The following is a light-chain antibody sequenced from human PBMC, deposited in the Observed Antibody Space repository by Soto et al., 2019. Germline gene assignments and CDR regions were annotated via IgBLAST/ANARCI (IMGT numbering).Light chain of an antibody. Sequence: EIVLTQSPGTLSLSPGERATLSCRASQSVSSSYLAWYQQKPGQPPRLLIYGASTRATGIPARFSGSGSGTEFTLTISRLQSEDFAVYYCQQYNNWPPWTFGQGTKVDIK. CDR3: QQYNNWPPWT. V-gene: IGKV3-15*01. CDR2: GAS. J-gene: IGKJ1*01. CDR1: QSVSSSY.